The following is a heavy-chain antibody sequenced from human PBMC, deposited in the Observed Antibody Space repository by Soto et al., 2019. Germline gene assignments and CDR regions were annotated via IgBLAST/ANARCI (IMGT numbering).Heavy chain of an antibody. CDR3: ARDLITFGGVIGSFDY. Sequence: QVQLQESGPGLVKPSQTLSLTCTVSGGSISSGDYYWSWIRQPPGKGLEWIGYIYYSGSTYYNPSLKSRVTISVDTSKNQFSLKLSSVTAADTAVYYCARDLITFGGVIGSFDYWGQGTLVTVSS. D-gene: IGHD3-16*02. V-gene: IGHV4-30-4*01. CDR1: GGSISSGDYY. CDR2: IYYSGST. J-gene: IGHJ4*02.